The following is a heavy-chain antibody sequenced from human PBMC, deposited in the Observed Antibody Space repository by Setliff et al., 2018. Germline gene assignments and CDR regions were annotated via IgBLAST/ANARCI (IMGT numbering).Heavy chain of an antibody. CDR2: LSDSGST. V-gene: IGHV4-38-2*02. CDR1: GYSISSGYY. J-gene: IGHJ3*02. D-gene: IGHD5-18*01. Sequence: PSETLSLTCTVSGYSISSGYYWGWVRQPPGKGLEWLGTLSDSGSTYYNPSFKGRVTISEHSSQTQFSLKLSSVTAADTAVYYCARVPRFTDTRNAFDIWGQGTMVTVSS. CDR3: ARVPRFTDTRNAFDI.